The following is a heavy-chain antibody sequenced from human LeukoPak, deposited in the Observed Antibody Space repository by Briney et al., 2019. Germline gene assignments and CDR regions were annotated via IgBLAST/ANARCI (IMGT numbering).Heavy chain of an antibody. Sequence: GGSLRLSCAASGFTVSSNYMSWVRQAPGKGLEWVSSISSSSSYIYYADSVKGRFTISRDNAKNSLYLQMNSLRAEDTAVYYCAREAAGTYYYYGMDVWGQGTTVTVSS. CDR3: AREAAGTYYYYGMDV. CDR1: GFTVSSNY. D-gene: IGHD6-19*01. J-gene: IGHJ6*02. V-gene: IGHV3-21*01. CDR2: ISSSSSYI.